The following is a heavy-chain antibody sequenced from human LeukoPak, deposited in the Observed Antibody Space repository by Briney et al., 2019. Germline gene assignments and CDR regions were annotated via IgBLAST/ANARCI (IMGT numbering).Heavy chain of an antibody. Sequence: PGGSLRLSCAASGFTVSSNYMSWVRQAPGKGLEWVSVIYSGGSTYYADSVKGRFTISRDNSKNTLYLQMNSLRAEDTAVYYCARVSSGSYSAFDIWGQGTMVTVSS. CDR1: GFTVSSNY. D-gene: IGHD1-26*01. V-gene: IGHV3-53*01. CDR2: IYSGGST. J-gene: IGHJ3*02. CDR3: ARVSSGSYSAFDI.